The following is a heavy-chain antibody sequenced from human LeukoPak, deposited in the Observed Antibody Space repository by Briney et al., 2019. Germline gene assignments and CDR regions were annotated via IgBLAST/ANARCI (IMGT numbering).Heavy chain of an antibody. J-gene: IGHJ3*02. Sequence: ASVKVSCKASGYTFTSYYMHWVRQAPGQGLGWMGIINPSGGSTSYAQKFQGRVTMTRDTSTSTVYMELSSLRSEDTAVYYCAVVGATMNAFDIWGQGTMVTVSS. CDR2: INPSGGST. CDR1: GYTFTSYY. CDR3: AVVGATMNAFDI. D-gene: IGHD1-26*01. V-gene: IGHV1-46*01.